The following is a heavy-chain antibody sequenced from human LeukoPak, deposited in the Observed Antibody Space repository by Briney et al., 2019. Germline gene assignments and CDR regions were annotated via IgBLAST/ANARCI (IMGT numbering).Heavy chain of an antibody. CDR2: IKEDEGEE. D-gene: IGHD6-19*01. CDR3: ARAVASNWFDP. Sequence: GGSLRLSCAASGFTFSNYWMSWVRQAPGKGLEWVANIKEDEGEEQYVDSVKGRFTISRDNAKNSMYLQMNSLRAEDTAVYYYARAVASNWFDPWGQGTLVTVSS. V-gene: IGHV3-7*01. CDR1: GFTFSNYW. J-gene: IGHJ5*02.